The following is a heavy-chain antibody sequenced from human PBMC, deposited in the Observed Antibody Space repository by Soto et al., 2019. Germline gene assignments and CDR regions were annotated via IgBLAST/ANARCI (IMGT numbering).Heavy chain of an antibody. CDR2: ISYDGSNK. D-gene: IGHD3-10*01. V-gene: IGHV3-30-3*01. CDR1: GFTFSSYA. J-gene: IGHJ6*04. Sequence: VGFLRLSWAAAGFTFSSYAMHWVRQDPSKGLEWVAVISYDGSNKYYADSVKGRFTISRDNSKNTLYLQMNSLRAEDTAVYYCARVSGSYYYEYYSYYGMDVWGKGTTVTVSS. CDR3: ARVSGSYYYEYYSYYGMDV.